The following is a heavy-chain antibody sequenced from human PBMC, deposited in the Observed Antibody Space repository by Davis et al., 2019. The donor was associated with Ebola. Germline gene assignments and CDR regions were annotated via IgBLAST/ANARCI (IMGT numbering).Heavy chain of an antibody. J-gene: IGHJ5*02. CDR1: GYTFTSYA. CDR3: ARGVTMVRGETWFDP. CDR2: ISAYNGNT. V-gene: IGHV1-18*01. Sequence: ASVKVSCKASGYTFTSYAMHWVRQAPGQRLEWMGWISAYNGNTNYAQKLQGRVTMTTDTSTSTAYMELRSLRSDDTAVYYCARGVTMVRGETWFDPWGQGTLVTVSS. D-gene: IGHD3-10*01.